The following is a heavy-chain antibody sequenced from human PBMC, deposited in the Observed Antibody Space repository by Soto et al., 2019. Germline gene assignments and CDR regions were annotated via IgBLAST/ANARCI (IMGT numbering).Heavy chain of an antibody. CDR2: IWYDGSQK. Sequence: QVQLVESGGGVVQPGKSLRLSCAASGFTFSSHGMHWVRQAPGKGLEWVAAIWYDGSQKYYADSVKGRFTISRDNSKNTLYLQMDSLRAEDTAVFYCARYMGALWAFDLWGQGTRVTVSS. CDR1: GFTFSSHG. V-gene: IGHV3-33*01. D-gene: IGHD3-16*01. CDR3: ARYMGALWAFDL. J-gene: IGHJ3*01.